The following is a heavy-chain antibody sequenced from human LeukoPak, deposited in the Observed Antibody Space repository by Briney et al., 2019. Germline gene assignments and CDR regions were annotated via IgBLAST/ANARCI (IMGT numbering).Heavy chain of an antibody. Sequence: LETLSLTCTVSGGSISSYYWSWIRQPAGKGLEWIGRIYTSGSTNYNPSLKSRVTMSVDTSKNQFSLKLSSVTAADTAVYYCARDRGCGGDCSFDYWGQGTLVTVSS. D-gene: IGHD2-21*01. CDR3: ARDRGCGGDCSFDY. V-gene: IGHV4-4*07. CDR2: IYTSGST. CDR1: GGSISSYY. J-gene: IGHJ4*02.